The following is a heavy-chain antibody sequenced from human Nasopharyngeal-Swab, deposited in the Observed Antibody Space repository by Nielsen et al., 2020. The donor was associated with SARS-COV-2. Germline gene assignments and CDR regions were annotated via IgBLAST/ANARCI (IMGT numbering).Heavy chain of an antibody. D-gene: IGHD2-15*01. CDR2: ILPMIGLT. Sequence: SVKVSCKASGGTFSSNGITWVRQAPGQGLEWMGGILPMIGLTNYAQKFQGRVIITADKSTSTAYMDLSSLTSEDTAVYYCARDIGHCSSGNSYGDWFDPWGQGTLVTVSS. CDR1: GGTFSSNG. CDR3: ARDIGHCSSGNSYGDWFDP. J-gene: IGHJ5*02. V-gene: IGHV1-69*10.